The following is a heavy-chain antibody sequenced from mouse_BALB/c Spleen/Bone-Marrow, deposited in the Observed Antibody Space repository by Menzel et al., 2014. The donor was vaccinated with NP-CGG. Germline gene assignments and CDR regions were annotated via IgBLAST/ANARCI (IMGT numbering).Heavy chain of an antibody. J-gene: IGHJ3*01. D-gene: IGHD2-1*01. CDR2: INPSTGYT. Sequence: QVQLKESGAELAKPGASVKMSCKASGYTFTNYWMHWVKQRPGQGLEWIGYINPSTGYTENNQNFKDKATLTADKSSSTAHMQLSSLTSEDLAVYYCVRPYGNYVGFAYWGQGTLVTVSA. V-gene: IGHV1-7*01. CDR1: GYTFTNYW. CDR3: VRPYGNYVGFAY.